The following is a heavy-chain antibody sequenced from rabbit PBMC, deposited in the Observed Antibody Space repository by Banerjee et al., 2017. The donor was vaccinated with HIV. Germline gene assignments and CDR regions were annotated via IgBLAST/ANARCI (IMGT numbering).Heavy chain of an antibody. CDR2: IYPGKGST. Sequence: QEQLVESGGGLVQPEGSLTLSCKASEFDFSDYYMSWVRHLPGKGLEWIGIIYPGKGSTDYASWVSGRFTVSSDNAHNTVDLQMNSLTAADTATYFCARSTYGYAAFSSATGGFNLRGQGTLVTVS. CDR1: EFDFSDYY. D-gene: IGHD6-1*01. J-gene: IGHJ3*01. V-gene: IGHV1S47*01. CDR3: ARSTYGYAAFSSATGGFNL.